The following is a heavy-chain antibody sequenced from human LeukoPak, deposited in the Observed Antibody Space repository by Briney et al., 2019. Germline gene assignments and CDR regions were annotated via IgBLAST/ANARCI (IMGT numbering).Heavy chain of an antibody. CDR3: ATTHGYFDY. J-gene: IGHJ4*02. CDR2: IYHSGST. Sequence: SETLSLTCTVSGGSICSYYWSWIRQPPGKGLEWIGYIYHSGSTNYNPSLKSRVTISVDTSKNQFSLKLSSVTAADTAVYYCATTHGYFDYWGQGTLVTVSS. CDR1: GGSICSYY. V-gene: IGHV4-59*08.